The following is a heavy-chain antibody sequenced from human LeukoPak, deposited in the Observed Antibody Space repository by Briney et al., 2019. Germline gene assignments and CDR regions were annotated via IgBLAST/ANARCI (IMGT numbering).Heavy chain of an antibody. CDR3: ARVAYYGSGSYYSHYYYYMDV. CDR1: GFTFSSYS. D-gene: IGHD3-10*01. J-gene: IGHJ6*03. CDR2: ISSSGSTI. Sequence: GGSLRLSCAASGFTFSSYSMNWVRQAPGKGLEWVSYISSSGSTIYYADSVKGRFTISRDNAKNSLYLQMNSLRAEDTAVYYCARVAYYGSGSYYSHYYYYMDVWGKGTTVTISS. V-gene: IGHV3-48*04.